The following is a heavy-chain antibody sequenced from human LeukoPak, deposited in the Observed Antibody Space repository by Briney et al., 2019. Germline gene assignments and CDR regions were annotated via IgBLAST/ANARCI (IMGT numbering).Heavy chain of an antibody. CDR3: ARSGSNSYYFDY. J-gene: IGHJ4*02. Sequence: SETLSLTCTVSGGSISSYYWSWIRQPPGKGLEWIGYIYYSGSTNYNPSLKSRVTISVDTSKNQFSLKLSSVTAADTAVYYCARSGSNSYYFDYRGQGTLVTVSS. CDR1: GGSISSYY. V-gene: IGHV4-59*01. CDR2: IYYSGST. D-gene: IGHD4-11*01.